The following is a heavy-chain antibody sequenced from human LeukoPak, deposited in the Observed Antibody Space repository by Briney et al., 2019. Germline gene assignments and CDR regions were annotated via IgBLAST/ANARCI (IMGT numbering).Heavy chain of an antibody. V-gene: IGHV4-4*07. CDR3: ARDFRPLEFWSGYPDAFDI. Sequence: PSETLSLTCTVSGGSISSYYWSWTRQPAGKGLEWIGRIYTSGSTNYNPSLKSRVTMSVDTSKNQFSLKLSSVTAADTAVYYCARDFRPLEFWSGYPDAFDIWGQGTMVTVSS. J-gene: IGHJ3*02. CDR2: IYTSGST. CDR1: GGSISSYY. D-gene: IGHD3-3*01.